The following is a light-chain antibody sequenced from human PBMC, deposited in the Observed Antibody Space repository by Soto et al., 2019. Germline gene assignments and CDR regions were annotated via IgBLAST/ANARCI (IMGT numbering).Light chain of an antibody. V-gene: IGKV1-27*01. J-gene: IGKJ4*01. CDR3: QKYNSAPLT. CDR1: QGISNF. Sequence: DIQMTQSPSSLSASVGDRVTITCRASQGISNFLAWYQQTPGKVPKLLISDASTLQSGVPSRFSGSESGTDFTLTISSLQPEDVATYYCQKYNSAPLTFGGGTKVDIK. CDR2: DAS.